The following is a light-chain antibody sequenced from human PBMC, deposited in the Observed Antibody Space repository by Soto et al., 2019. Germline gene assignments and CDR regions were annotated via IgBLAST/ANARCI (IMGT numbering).Light chain of an antibody. CDR1: QSISSSY. V-gene: IGKV3-20*01. CDR2: DAS. Sequence: EIVLTQSPGTLSVSPGERVTLSCRASQSISSSYLAWYQQRPGQAPRLLIFDASYRPTGTPDRFSGSGSVRDFTLTISRLEHEDFAVYYCQQYNSSPPEFTFGPGTKVDSK. CDR3: QQYNSSPPEFT. J-gene: IGKJ3*01.